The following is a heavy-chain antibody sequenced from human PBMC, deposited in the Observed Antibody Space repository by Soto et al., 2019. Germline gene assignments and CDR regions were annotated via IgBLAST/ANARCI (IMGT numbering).Heavy chain of an antibody. Sequence: QVQLVESGGGVVQPGRSLRLSCAASGFTFSSYGMHWVRQAPGKGLEWVAVIWYDGSNKYYADSVKGRFTISRDNSKNTLYLQMNSLRAEDTAVYYCAREHWELLYYGMDVWGQGTTVTVSS. V-gene: IGHV3-33*01. CDR2: IWYDGSNK. CDR3: AREHWELLYYGMDV. J-gene: IGHJ6*02. CDR1: GFTFSSYG. D-gene: IGHD1-26*01.